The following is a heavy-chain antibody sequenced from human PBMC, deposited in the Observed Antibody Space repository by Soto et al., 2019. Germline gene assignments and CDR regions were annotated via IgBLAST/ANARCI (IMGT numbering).Heavy chain of an antibody. CDR1: GGSISSGDYY. J-gene: IGHJ6*02. Sequence: LSLTCTVSGGSISSGDYYWSWIRQPPGKGLEWIGYIYYSGSTYYNPSLKSRVTISVDTSKNQFSLKLSSVTAADTAVYYCAKEPVSITIFGVNGMDVWGQGTTVTVSS. D-gene: IGHD3-3*01. CDR2: IYYSGST. V-gene: IGHV4-30-4*01. CDR3: AKEPVSITIFGVNGMDV.